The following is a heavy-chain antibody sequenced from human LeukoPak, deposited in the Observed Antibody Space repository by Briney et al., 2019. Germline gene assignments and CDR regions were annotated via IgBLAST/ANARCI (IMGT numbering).Heavy chain of an antibody. V-gene: IGHV1-8*01. D-gene: IGHD2-2*01. Sequence: WASVKVSCKGSGYTFTSYDINWVRQATGQGLEWMGWMNPNSGNTGYAQKFQGRVTMTRNTSISTAYMELSSLRSEDTAVYYCARDIVGVVVPRTGRFDTWGQGTLVTVSS. CDR3: ARDIVGVVVPRTGRFDT. CDR1: GYTFTSYD. CDR2: MNPNSGNT. J-gene: IGHJ5*02.